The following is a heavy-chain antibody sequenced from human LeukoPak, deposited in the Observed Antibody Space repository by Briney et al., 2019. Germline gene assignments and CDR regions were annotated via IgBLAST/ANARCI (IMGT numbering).Heavy chain of an antibody. CDR3: ARCEGGDCRDAFDI. Sequence: ASVKVSCKASGDTFNSDGFSWVRQAPGQGLEWMGWISAYNGNTKYELKFQGRVTMTTDTSTTAAYMELRSLRSDDTAVYYCARCEGGDCRDAFDIWGQGTMVTVSS. D-gene: IGHD2-21*02. CDR2: ISAYNGNT. CDR1: GDTFNSDG. V-gene: IGHV1-18*01. J-gene: IGHJ3*02.